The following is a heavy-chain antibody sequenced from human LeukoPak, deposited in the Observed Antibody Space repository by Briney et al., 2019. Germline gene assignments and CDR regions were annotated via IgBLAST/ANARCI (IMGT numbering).Heavy chain of an antibody. CDR1: GGTFGSYA. V-gene: IGHV1-69*06. Sequence: GASVKVSCKASGGTFGSYAISWVRQAPGQGLEWMGGIIPIFGTANYAQKFQGRVTITADKSTSTAYMELSSLRSEDTAVYYCARERAAAGTFGYWGQGTLVTVSS. J-gene: IGHJ4*02. D-gene: IGHD6-13*01. CDR3: ARERAAAGTFGY. CDR2: IIPIFGTA.